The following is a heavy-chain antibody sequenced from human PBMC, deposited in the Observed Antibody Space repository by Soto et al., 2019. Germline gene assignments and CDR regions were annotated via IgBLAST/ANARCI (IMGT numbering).Heavy chain of an antibody. J-gene: IGHJ4*02. CDR1: GFTFSSYA. V-gene: IGHV3-23*01. CDR3: AKEFWPIQHDYSNPQRGY. D-gene: IGHD4-4*01. CDR2: ISGSGGST. Sequence: GGSLRLSCAASGFTFSSYAMSWVRQAPGKGLEWVSAISGSGGSTYYADSVKGRFTISRDNSKNTLYLQMNSLRAEDTAVYYCAKEFWPIQHDYSNPQRGYWGQGTLVTVSS.